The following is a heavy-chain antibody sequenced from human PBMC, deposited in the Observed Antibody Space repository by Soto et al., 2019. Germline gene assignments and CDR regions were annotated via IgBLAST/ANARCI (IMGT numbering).Heavy chain of an antibody. J-gene: IGHJ3*02. D-gene: IGHD3-10*01. CDR2: ISSSSSYI. CDR1: GFTFSSYS. CDR3: ARVSLTYYYGSGTQAPDAFDI. Sequence: GGSLRLSCAASGFTFSSYSMNWVRQAPGKGLEWVSSISSSSSYIYYADSVKGRFTISRDNAKNSLYLQMNGLRAEDTAVYYCARVSLTYYYGSGTQAPDAFDIWGQGTMVTVSS. V-gene: IGHV3-21*01.